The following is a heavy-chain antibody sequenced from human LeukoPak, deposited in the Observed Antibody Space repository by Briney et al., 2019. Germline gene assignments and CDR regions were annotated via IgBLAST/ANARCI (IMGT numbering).Heavy chain of an antibody. CDR2: IYYSGST. D-gene: IGHD2-21*02. CDR3: ARASWVVTAKIDY. J-gene: IGHJ4*02. V-gene: IGHV4-61*08. Sequence: SETLSLTCTASGGSISSGGYYWSWIRQHPGKGLEWIGYIYYSGSTYYNPSLKSRVTISVDTSKNQFSLKLSSVTAADTAVYYCARASWVVTAKIDYWGQGTLVTVSS. CDR1: GGSISSGGYY.